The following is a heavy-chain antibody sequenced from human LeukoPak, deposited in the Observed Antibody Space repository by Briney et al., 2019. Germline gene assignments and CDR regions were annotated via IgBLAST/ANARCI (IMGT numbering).Heavy chain of an antibody. CDR1: GGSISSYY. V-gene: IGHV4-59*01. CDR2: IYYSGST. D-gene: IGHD3-10*01. Sequence: SETLSLTCTVSGGSISSYYWSWIRQPPGKGLEWIGYIYYSGSTNYDPSLKSRVTISVDTSKNQFSLKLSSVTAADTAVYYCARGGLYYGSGSLYYFDYWGQGILVTVSS. CDR3: ARGGLYYGSGSLYYFDY. J-gene: IGHJ4*02.